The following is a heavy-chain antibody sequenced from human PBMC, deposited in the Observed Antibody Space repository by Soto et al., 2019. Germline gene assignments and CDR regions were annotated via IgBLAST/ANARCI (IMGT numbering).Heavy chain of an antibody. J-gene: IGHJ4*02. CDR3: AREQRWLQPDY. Sequence: QVQLVESGGGVVQPGRSLRLSCAASGFTFSSYAMHWVRQAPGKGLEWVAVISYDGSNKYYADSVKGRFTISRDNSKNTLDLQMNSLRAEDTAVYYCAREQRWLQPDYWGQGTLVTVSS. V-gene: IGHV3-30-3*01. CDR1: GFTFSSYA. CDR2: ISYDGSNK. D-gene: IGHD5-12*01.